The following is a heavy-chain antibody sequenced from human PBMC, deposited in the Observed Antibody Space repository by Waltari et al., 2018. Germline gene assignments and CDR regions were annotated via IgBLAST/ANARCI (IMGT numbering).Heavy chain of an antibody. J-gene: IGHJ6*02. CDR2: IGSSSSFM. D-gene: IGHD6-19*01. V-gene: IGHV3-21*02. Sequence: EVQLVESGGGLVKPGGSLRLPWVASGFKCGAYARNWVRQAPGKGLEWVSSIGSSSSFMDYADSVRGRFTVSRDNAKNTLYLQMDTLRAEDTAVYYCAREGAEQWVVEDYGMDVWGQGTTVTVSS. CDR3: AREGAEQWVVEDYGMDV. CDR1: GFKCGAYA.